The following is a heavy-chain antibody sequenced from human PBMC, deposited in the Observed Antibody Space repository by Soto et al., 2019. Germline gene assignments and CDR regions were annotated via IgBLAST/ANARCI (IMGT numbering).Heavy chain of an antibody. Sequence: SETLSLTCTVSGGSISSSSYYWGWIRQPPGKGLEWIGSIYYSGSTYYNPSLKSRVTISVDTSKNQFSLKLSSVTAADTAVYYCARHSLRAEMTPGAAGINLSWFDPWGQGTLVTVSS. J-gene: IGHJ5*02. CDR3: ARHSLRAEMTPGAAGINLSWFDP. CDR1: GGSISSSSYY. CDR2: IYYSGST. V-gene: IGHV4-39*01. D-gene: IGHD6-13*01.